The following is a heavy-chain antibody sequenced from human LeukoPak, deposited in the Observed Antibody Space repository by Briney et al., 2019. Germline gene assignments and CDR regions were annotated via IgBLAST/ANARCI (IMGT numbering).Heavy chain of an antibody. CDR3: AKGNVDGDYYY. D-gene: IGHD4-17*01. V-gene: IGHV3-23*01. J-gene: IGHJ4*02. CDR1: GFTFSRYW. CDR2: ISGTGGST. Sequence: GGSLRLSCAASGFTFSRYWMHWVRQAPGKGLEWVSAISGTGGSTYYADSVKGRFTISRDNSKNTLYLQMNSLRAEDTALYYCAKGNVDGDYYYWGQGTLVTVSS.